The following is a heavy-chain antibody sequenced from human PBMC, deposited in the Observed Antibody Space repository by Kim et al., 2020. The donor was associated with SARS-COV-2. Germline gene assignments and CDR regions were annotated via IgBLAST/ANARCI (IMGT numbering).Heavy chain of an antibody. D-gene: IGHD6-13*01. CDR2: INPNSGGT. CDR3: FAYIFQQLVLGWFDP. Sequence: ASVKVSCKASGYTFTGYYMHWVRQAPGQGLECMGWINPNSGGTNYAQKFQGRVTMTRDTSISTAYMELSRLRSDDTAVYYCFAYIFQQLVLGWFDPWGQGTLVTVSS. J-gene: IGHJ5*02. CDR1: GYTFTGYY. V-gene: IGHV1-2*02.